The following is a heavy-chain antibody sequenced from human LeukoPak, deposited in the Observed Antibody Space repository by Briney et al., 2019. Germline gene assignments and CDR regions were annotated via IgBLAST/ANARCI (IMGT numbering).Heavy chain of an antibody. CDR3: AKGAYYDSSGYYDI. V-gene: IGHV3-9*01. D-gene: IGHD3-22*01. CDR2: ISWNSGSI. CDR1: GFTFSSYS. J-gene: IGHJ4*02. Sequence: GGSLRLSCAASGFTFSSYSMNWVRQAPGKGLEWVSGISWNSGSIGYADSVKGRFTISRDNAKNSLYLQMNSLRAEDTALYYCAKGAYYDSSGYYDIWGQGTLVTVSS.